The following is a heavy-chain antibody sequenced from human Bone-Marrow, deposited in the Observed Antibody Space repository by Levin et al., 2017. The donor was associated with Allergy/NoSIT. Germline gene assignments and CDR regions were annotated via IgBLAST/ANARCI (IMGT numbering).Heavy chain of an antibody. CDR1: GGSIRSGDYY. J-gene: IGHJ4*02. V-gene: IGHV4-31*02. CDR2: IYYSGST. D-gene: IGHD2-21*02. Sequence: SQTLSLPCTVSGGSIRSGDYYWNWIRQHPGKGLEWMGYIYYSGSTYYNPSLKSRSTISIDTSKNQFSLKLTSVTAADTAVYYCARGPVVVTTIPYIWGQGTLVTVSS. CDR3: ARGPVVVTTIPYI.